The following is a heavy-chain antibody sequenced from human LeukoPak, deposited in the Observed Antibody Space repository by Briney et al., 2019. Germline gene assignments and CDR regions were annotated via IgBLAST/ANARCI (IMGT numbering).Heavy chain of an antibody. J-gene: IGHJ6*02. CDR1: GGSISSYY. CDR2: IYYSGST. Sequence: SETLSLTCTVSGGSISSYYWSWIRQPPGKGLEWIGYIYYSGSTNYKSSLKSRVTISVDTSKNQFSLKLSSVTAADTAVYYCARVNSSGWYNRRPSLRYYYYGMDVWGQGTTVTVSS. V-gene: IGHV4-59*01. CDR3: ARVNSSGWYNRRPSLRYYYYGMDV. D-gene: IGHD6-19*01.